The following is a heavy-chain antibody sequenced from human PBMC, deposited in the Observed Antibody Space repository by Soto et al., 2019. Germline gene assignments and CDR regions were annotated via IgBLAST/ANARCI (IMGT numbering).Heavy chain of an antibody. CDR2: ISGSGGRT. CDR1: EFTFSSYA. D-gene: IGHD6-13*01. V-gene: IGHV3-23*01. Sequence: EVQLLESGGGLVQPGGSLRLSCAASEFTFSSYAMSWVRQTPGKGLEWVSTISGSGGRTYYADSAKGRFTISRDNSRNTLHLQMNGLRVEDTAVYYCAKTLLSTSWYGLHDYVSQGTLVTVSS. J-gene: IGHJ4*02. CDR3: AKTLLSTSWYGLHDY.